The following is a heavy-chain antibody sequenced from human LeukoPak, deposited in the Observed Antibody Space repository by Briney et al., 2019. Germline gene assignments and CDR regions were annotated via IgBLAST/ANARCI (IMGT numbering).Heavy chain of an antibody. D-gene: IGHD1-26*01. CDR2: INPNSGGT. J-gene: IGHJ4*02. CDR3: ARDRNKNWECDY. V-gene: IGHV1-2*02. CDR1: GYTFTGYY. Sequence: ASVKVSCKASGYTFTGYYMHWARQAPGQGLEWMGWINPNSGGTNYAQKFQGRVTMTRDTSISTAYMEMSSLRSDDTAVYYCARDRNKNWECDYWGQGTLVAVSS.